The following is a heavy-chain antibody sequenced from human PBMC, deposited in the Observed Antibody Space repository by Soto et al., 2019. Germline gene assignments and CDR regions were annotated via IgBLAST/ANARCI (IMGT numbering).Heavy chain of an antibody. Sequence: QVQLVESGGGVVQPGGSLILSCAASRFTLSNCGMHWVRQAPGRGLEWVAMISYDGNEKHYIDSVKGRFTISRDDSKNTLYLQMNSLRPEDTAAYYCAKDLYTSGRYNYFDPWGQGTLVTVSS. V-gene: IGHV3-30*18. CDR3: AKDLYTSGRYNYFDP. CDR1: RFTLSNCG. J-gene: IGHJ5*02. D-gene: IGHD3-22*01. CDR2: ISYDGNEK.